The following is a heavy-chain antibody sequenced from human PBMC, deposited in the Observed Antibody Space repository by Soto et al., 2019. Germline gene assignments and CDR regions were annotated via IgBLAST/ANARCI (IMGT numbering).Heavy chain of an antibody. V-gene: IGHV3-15*01. J-gene: IGHJ4*02. CDR2: IKSKTDGVTT. D-gene: IGHD3-9*01. CDR3: TTDKLRYFDWPYFDY. Sequence: PXGSLRLTCAASGFTFSNAWMSWVRQAPGKGLDWVGLIKSKTDGVTTDYAAPVKGRFTISRDDSKNTLYLQMNSLKTEDTAVYYCTTDKLRYFDWPYFDYRGQGTLVTVS. CDR1: GFTFSNAW.